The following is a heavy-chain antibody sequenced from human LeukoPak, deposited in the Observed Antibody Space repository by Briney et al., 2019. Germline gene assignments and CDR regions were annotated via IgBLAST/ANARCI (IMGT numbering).Heavy chain of an antibody. CDR3: ARVPHAMVRGVIITEFYFDY. CDR1: GLTFSSYS. J-gene: IGHJ4*02. Sequence: GGSLRHSCAASGLTFSSYSMNWVRQAPGKGLEWVSSISRCRNYIYYADSVKGRFPSSRDSAKNSLYLQMNSLRAEDTAVYYCARVPHAMVRGVIITEFYFDYWGQGTLASDCS. D-gene: IGHD3-10*01. CDR2: ISRCRNYI. V-gene: IGHV3-21*01.